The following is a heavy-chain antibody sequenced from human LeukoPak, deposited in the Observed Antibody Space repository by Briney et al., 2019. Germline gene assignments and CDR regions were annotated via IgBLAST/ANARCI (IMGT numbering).Heavy chain of an antibody. J-gene: IGHJ4*02. CDR3: TRAPGGYSSSWYSPPAFDY. Sequence: GGSLRLSCTASGFTFGDYAMSWVRQAPGKGLEWVGFIRSKAYGGTTEYAASVKGRFTISRDDSKSIAYLQMNSLKTEDTAVYYCTRAPGGYSSSWYSPPAFDYWGQGTLVTVSS. V-gene: IGHV3-49*04. D-gene: IGHD6-13*01. CDR2: IRSKAYGGTT. CDR1: GFTFGDYA.